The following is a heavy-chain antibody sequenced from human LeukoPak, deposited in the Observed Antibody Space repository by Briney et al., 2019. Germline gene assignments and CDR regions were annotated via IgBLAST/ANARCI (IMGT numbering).Heavy chain of an antibody. Sequence: SETLSLTCTVSGGSISSSSYYWGWIRQPPGKGLEWIGSIYYSGSTYYNPSLKSRVTISIDTSKNQFSLKLSSVTAADTAVYYCASKRGYSCGYTEWYWGQGTLVTVSS. CDR3: ASKRGYSCGYTEWY. V-gene: IGHV4-39*01. J-gene: IGHJ4*02. CDR1: GGSISSSSYY. D-gene: IGHD5-18*01. CDR2: IYYSGST.